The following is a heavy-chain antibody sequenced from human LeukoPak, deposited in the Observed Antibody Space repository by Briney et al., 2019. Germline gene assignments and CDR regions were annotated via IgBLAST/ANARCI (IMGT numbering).Heavy chain of an antibody. CDR1: GFSVSSNY. V-gene: IGHV3-53*01. D-gene: IGHD3-16*01. CDR3: AREPWGVDV. Sequence: GGSLRLSCAASGFSVSSNYMSWVRQAPGKGLEWVSVIYSGGSTYYADSVKGRFTISRDNAKNSLYLQMNSLRAEDTAVYYCAREPWGVDVWGKGTTVTVSS. CDR2: IYSGGST. J-gene: IGHJ6*04.